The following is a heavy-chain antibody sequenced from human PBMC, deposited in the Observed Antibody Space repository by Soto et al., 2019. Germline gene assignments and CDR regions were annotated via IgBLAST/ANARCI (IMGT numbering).Heavy chain of an antibody. J-gene: IGHJ4*02. CDR3: ATDKDDYGDYGIDY. CDR1: GGTFSSYT. CDR2: IIPILGIA. D-gene: IGHD4-17*01. V-gene: IGHV1-69*02. Sequence: QVQLVQSGAEVKKPGSSVKVSCKDSGGTFSSYTISWVRQAPGQGLEWMGRIIPILGIANYAQKFQGRVTITADKSTNTAYMELSRLRSEDTAVYYCATDKDDYGDYGIDYWGQGTLVTVSS.